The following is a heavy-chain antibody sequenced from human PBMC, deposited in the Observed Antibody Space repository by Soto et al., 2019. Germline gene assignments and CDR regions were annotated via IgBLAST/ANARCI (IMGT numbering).Heavy chain of an antibody. V-gene: IGHV1-46*03. CDR3: AREDDILTGYSPDAFDI. D-gene: IGHD3-9*01. CDR1: GYTFTSYY. Sequence: SVKVSCKASGYTFTSYYMHWVRQTPGQGLEWMGIINPSGGSTSYAQKFQGRVTMTRDTSTSTVYMELSSLRSEDTAVYYCAREDDILTGYSPDAFDIWGQGTMVTVSS. CDR2: INPSGGST. J-gene: IGHJ3*02.